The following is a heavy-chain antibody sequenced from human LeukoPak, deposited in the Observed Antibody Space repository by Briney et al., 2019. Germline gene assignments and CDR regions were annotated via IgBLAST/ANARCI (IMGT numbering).Heavy chain of an antibody. CDR1: GGPISSYY. CDR2: IYYSGST. J-gene: IGHJ6*03. CDR3: ARTRTTLYYYYYMDV. D-gene: IGHD4-11*01. V-gene: IGHV4-59*01. Sequence: SETLSLTCTVSGGPISSYYWNWIRQPPGKGLEWIGYIYYSGSTNYNPSLKGRVTISVDTSKNQFSLKLSSVTAADTAVYYCARTRTTLYYYYYMDVWGKGTTVTVSS.